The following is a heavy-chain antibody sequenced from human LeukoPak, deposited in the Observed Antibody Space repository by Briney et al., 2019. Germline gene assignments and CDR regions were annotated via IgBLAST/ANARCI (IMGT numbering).Heavy chain of an antibody. V-gene: IGHV3-21*01. CDR1: GFTFNSFA. J-gene: IGHJ5*02. Sequence: GGSLRLSCAASGFTFNSFALHWVRQAPGKGLEWVSSISSSSSYIYYADSVKGRFTISGDNAKNSLYLQMNSLRAEDTAVYYCAGGYSYGYTWFDPWGQGTLVTVSS. CDR2: ISSSSSYI. D-gene: IGHD5-18*01. CDR3: AGGYSYGYTWFDP.